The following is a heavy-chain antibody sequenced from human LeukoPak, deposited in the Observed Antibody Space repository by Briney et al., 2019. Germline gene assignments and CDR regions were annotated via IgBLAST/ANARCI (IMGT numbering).Heavy chain of an antibody. CDR1: GGTFSSYA. CDR2: IIPILGIA. Sequence: GASVKVSCEASGGTFSSYAISWVRQAPGQGLEWMGRIIPILGIANYAQKFQGRVTITADKSTSTVYMELSSLRSEDTAVYYCARDRGNDYGDGIDYWGQGTLVTVSS. D-gene: IGHD4-17*01. V-gene: IGHV1-69*04. J-gene: IGHJ4*02. CDR3: ARDRGNDYGDGIDY.